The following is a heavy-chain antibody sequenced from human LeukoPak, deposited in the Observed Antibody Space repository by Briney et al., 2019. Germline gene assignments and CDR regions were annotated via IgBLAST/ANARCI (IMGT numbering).Heavy chain of an antibody. V-gene: IGHV3-15*01. D-gene: IGHD6-6*01. Sequence: GGSLRLSCAASGFTFSNAWMSWVRQAPGKGLEWVGRIKSKTDGGTTDYAAPVKGRFTISRDDSKNTLYLQMNSLKTEGTAVYYCTTGTYYSSSSGTDYWGQGTLVTVSS. CDR3: TTGTYYSSSSGTDY. CDR2: IKSKTDGGTT. J-gene: IGHJ4*02. CDR1: GFTFSNAW.